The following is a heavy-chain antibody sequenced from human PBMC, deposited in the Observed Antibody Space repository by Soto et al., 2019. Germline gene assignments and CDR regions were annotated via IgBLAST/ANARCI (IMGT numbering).Heavy chain of an antibody. D-gene: IGHD6-19*01. CDR1: GYTLTELS. CDR2: FDPEDGET. V-gene: IGHV1-24*01. J-gene: IGHJ4*02. CDR3: ATVSSGWYYFDY. Sequence: ASVKVSCKVSGYTLTELSMHWVRQAPGKGLEWMGGFDPEDGETIYAQKFQGRVTMTEDTSTDTAYMELSSLRSEDTAVYYCATVSSGWYYFDYWGQGTLVTVSS.